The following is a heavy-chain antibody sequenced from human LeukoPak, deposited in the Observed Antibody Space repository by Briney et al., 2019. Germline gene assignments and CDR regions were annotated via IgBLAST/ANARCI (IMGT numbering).Heavy chain of an antibody. CDR1: GYTFTRYG. D-gene: IGHD3-16*01. CDR2: ISAYNGNT. Sequence: ASVKVSCKASGYTFTRYGISWVRQAPGQGLEWMGWISAYNGNTNYAQKLQGRVTMTTDTSTSTAYMELRSLRSDDTAVYYCASGGGYDYVWGSYFYWGQGTLVTVSS. J-gene: IGHJ4*02. V-gene: IGHV1-18*01. CDR3: ASGGGYDYVWGSYFY.